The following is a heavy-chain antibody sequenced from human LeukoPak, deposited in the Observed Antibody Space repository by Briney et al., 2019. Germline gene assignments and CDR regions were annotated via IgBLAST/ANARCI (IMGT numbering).Heavy chain of an antibody. CDR1: GFSFSSYA. Sequence: PGTSLRLSCAASGFSFSSYAMHWVRQAPGKGLEWVAVIPYDGNNKYYADSVKGRFTISRDNSKNTLYLQMNSLRAEDTAVYYCARVRLGDSSTYYYPYFDYWGQGTLVTVSS. CDR3: ARVRLGDSSTYYYPYFDY. CDR2: IPYDGNNK. J-gene: IGHJ4*02. V-gene: IGHV3-30*14. D-gene: IGHD3-22*01.